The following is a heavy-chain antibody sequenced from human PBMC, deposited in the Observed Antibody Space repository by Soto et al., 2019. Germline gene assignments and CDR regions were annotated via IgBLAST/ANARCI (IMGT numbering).Heavy chain of an antibody. V-gene: IGHV1-58*01. CDR2: IVVGSGNT. D-gene: IGHD6-13*01. CDR1: GFTFTSSS. Sequence: GASVKVSCKASGFTFTSSSVQWVRQVRGQRLEWIGWIVVGSGNTNYAQKFQERVTITRDMSTSTAYMELSSLRSEDTAVYYCAARGIDGYNYFDYWGQGTLVTVSS. CDR3: AARGIDGYNYFDY. J-gene: IGHJ4*02.